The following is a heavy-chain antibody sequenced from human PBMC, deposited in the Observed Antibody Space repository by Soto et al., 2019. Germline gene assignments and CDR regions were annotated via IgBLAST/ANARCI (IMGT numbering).Heavy chain of an antibody. J-gene: IGHJ6*02. V-gene: IGHV4-39*01. CDR1: GGSISSSSYY. Sequence: SETLSLTCTVSGGSISSSSYYWGWIRQPPGKGLEWIGSIYYSGSTYYNPSLKSRVTISVDTSKNQFSLKLSSVTVADTAVYYCASSEVAAAGFYYYYYGMDVWGQGTTVTVSS. CDR3: ASSEVAAAGFYYYYYGMDV. CDR2: IYYSGST. D-gene: IGHD6-13*01.